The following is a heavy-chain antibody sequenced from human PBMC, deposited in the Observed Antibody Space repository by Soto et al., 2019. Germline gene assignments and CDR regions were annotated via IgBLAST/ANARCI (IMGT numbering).Heavy chain of an antibody. CDR1: GFTFSSYG. Sequence: GGSLRLSCAASGFTFSSYGMHWVRQAPGKGLEWVAVIWYDGSNKYYADSVKGRFTISRDNSKNTLYLQMNSLRAEDTAVYYCARDRGDFWSGYPMDNWFDPWGQGTLVTVSS. CDR3: ARDRGDFWSGYPMDNWFDP. J-gene: IGHJ5*02. V-gene: IGHV3-33*01. D-gene: IGHD3-3*01. CDR2: IWYDGSNK.